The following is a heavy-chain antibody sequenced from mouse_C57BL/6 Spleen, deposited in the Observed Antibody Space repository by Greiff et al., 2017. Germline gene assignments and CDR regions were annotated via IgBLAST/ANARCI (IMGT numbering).Heavy chain of an antibody. Sequence: QVQLQQPGTELVKPGASVKLSCKASGYTFTSYWMHWVKQRPGQGLEWIGNINPSNGGTNYNEKFKGKATLTVDKSSSTAYMQLSSLTSEDSAVYYCEREGLGHYYAMDYWGQGTSVTVSS. J-gene: IGHJ4*01. CDR1: GYTFTSYW. CDR2: INPSNGGT. V-gene: IGHV1-53*01. CDR3: EREGLGHYYAMDY. D-gene: IGHD3-3*01.